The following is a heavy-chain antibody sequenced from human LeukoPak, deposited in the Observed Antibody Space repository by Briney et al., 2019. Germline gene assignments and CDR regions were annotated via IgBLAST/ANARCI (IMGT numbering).Heavy chain of an antibody. D-gene: IGHD6-13*01. CDR2: ISSSGSTI. V-gene: IGHV3-48*03. Sequence: GGSLRLSCAASGFTFSSYEMNWVRQAPGKGLEWVSYISSSGSTIYYADSVKGRFTISRDNAKNSLYLQMNSLGAEDTALYHCARVRQQQGGAFDIWGQGTMVTVSS. CDR1: GFTFSSYE. CDR3: ARVRQQQGGAFDI. J-gene: IGHJ3*02.